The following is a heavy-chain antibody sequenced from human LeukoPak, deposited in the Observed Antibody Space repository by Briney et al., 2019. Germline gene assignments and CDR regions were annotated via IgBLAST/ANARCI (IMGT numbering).Heavy chain of an antibody. V-gene: IGHV1-8*01. CDR3: ARDCSKTSCYTRFVY. Sequence: GASVKVSCKASGYTFTSYDINWVRQATGQGLEWMGWMNPNSGNTGYAQKFQGRVTITRDTSISTAYMELSGLRSEDTAVYFCARDCSKTSCYTRFVYWGQGNLVTVSS. J-gene: IGHJ4*02. CDR1: GYTFTSYD. D-gene: IGHD2-2*02. CDR2: MNPNSGNT.